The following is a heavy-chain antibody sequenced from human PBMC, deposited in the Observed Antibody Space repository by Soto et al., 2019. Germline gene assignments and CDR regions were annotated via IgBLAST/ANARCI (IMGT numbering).Heavy chain of an antibody. CDR2: IHYTGST. J-gene: IGHJ4*02. CDR1: VGSISGYY. V-gene: IGHV4-59*01. Sequence: PSETLSLTCSVSVGSISGYYWTWVRQPPGKGLEWIAYIHYTGSTSYNPSLKSRATISVDTSKNQFSLKLNYVTAADTAVYYCARYCSDGSCQTESLDYWGQGTLVTVSS. D-gene: IGHD2-15*01. CDR3: ARYCSDGSCQTESLDY.